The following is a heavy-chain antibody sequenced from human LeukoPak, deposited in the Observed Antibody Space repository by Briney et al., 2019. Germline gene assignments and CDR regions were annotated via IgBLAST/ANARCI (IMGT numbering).Heavy chain of an antibody. D-gene: IGHD2-2*01. V-gene: IGHV1-46*01. CDR3: ARGRLSCSNTSCTYYYYYMDV. CDR2: INPSGGST. CDR1: GYSFTSYY. Sequence: ASVKVSCKASGYSFTSYYIHWVRLATGQGLEWMGVINPSGGSTRYAQKFQDRVTMTRDMSTSTVYMELSSLRSEDTAVYYCARGRLSCSNTSCTYYYYYMDVWGKGTTVTISS. J-gene: IGHJ6*03.